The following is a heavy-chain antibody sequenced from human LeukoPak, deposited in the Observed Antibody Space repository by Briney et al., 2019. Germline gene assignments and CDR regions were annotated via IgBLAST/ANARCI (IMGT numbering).Heavy chain of an antibody. D-gene: IGHD3-10*01. Sequence: ASVKVSCKASGYTFTSYAMNWVRQAPGQGLEWMGWINTNTGNPTYAQGFTGRFVFSLDTSVSTAYLQISSLKAEDTAVYYCARDPADRTMVRGVPFAWFDPWGQGTLVTVSS. CDR2: INTNTGNP. CDR1: GYTFTSYA. J-gene: IGHJ5*02. V-gene: IGHV7-4-1*02. CDR3: ARDPADRTMVRGVPFAWFDP.